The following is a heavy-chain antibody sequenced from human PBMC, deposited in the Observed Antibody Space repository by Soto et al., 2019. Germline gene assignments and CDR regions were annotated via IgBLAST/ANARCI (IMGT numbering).Heavy chain of an antibody. D-gene: IGHD7-27*01. Sequence: QEQLVQSGAEVKKPGASVKVSCKTSGFTFTAYYLHWVRQAPGQGLEWMGWINPNNGGTIYAQKFQGRVTMTRDTSISTAYVELSSLRYDDTALYYWARVTLGPNAFNIYAFEICGQGTMVTVSS. V-gene: IGHV1-2*02. CDR1: GFTFTAYY. CDR2: INPNNGGT. CDR3: ARVTLGPNAFNIYAFEI. J-gene: IGHJ3*02.